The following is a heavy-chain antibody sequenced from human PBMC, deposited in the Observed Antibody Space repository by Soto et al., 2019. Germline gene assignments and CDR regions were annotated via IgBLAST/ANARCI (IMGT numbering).Heavy chain of an antibody. CDR2: IKSKTDGGTT. D-gene: IGHD3-22*01. CDR1: GFTFSIAW. V-gene: IGHV3-15*07. Sequence: GGSLRLSCAASGFTFSIAWIKWVRQAPGKGLEWVGRIKSKTDGGTTDYAEPVKGRFAISRDDSNNMVYLQMNSLKIEDTAVYYCTTDSYSTIIIVRFDYWGHGTLVTVSS. CDR3: TTDSYSTIIIVRFDY. J-gene: IGHJ4*01.